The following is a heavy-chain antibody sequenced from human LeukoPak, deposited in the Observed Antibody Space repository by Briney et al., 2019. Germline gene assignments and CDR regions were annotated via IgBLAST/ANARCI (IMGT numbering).Heavy chain of an antibody. CDR3: ARGSPVAAAGTAYFHH. V-gene: IGHV1-2*04. J-gene: IGHJ1*01. D-gene: IGHD6-13*01. Sequence: ASVKVSCKASGYTFTDYYMHWVRQAPGQGLEWTGWINPKSGDTKYAQESQGWVTMTRDTSISTAYIELSRSRSDDTAMYYCARGSPVAAAGTAYFHHWGQGTLVTVSS. CDR2: INPKSGDT. CDR1: GYTFTDYY.